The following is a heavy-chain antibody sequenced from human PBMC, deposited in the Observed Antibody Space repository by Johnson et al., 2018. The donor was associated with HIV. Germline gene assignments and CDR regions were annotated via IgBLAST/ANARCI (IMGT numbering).Heavy chain of an antibody. CDR3: ARDRCGGDCYSSFSAFDI. D-gene: IGHD2-21*02. J-gene: IGHJ3*02. V-gene: IGHV3-30-3*01. CDR1: GFTFSNYA. CDR2: ISYDGSNK. Sequence: QVQLVESGGGVVQPGRSLRLSCAASGFTFSNYAMHWVRQAPGKGLEWVAVISYDGSNKYYADYVKGRFTISRDNSKNTLYLQMNSLRAEDTAVYYCARDRCGGDCYSSFSAFDIWGQGTMVTVSS.